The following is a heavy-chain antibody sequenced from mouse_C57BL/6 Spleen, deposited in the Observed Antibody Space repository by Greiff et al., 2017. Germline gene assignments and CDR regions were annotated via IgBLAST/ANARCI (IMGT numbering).Heavy chain of an antibody. CDR2: IDPSDSET. D-gene: IGHD1-1*01. V-gene: IGHV1-52*01. CDR3: ARGVYYGSRYFDV. Sequence: QVQLKQPGAELVRPGSSVKLSCKASGYTFTSYWMHWVKQRPIQGLEWIGNIDPSDSETHYNQKFKDKATLTVDKSSSTAYMQLSSLTSEDSAVYYCARGVYYGSRYFDVWGTGTTVTVSS. CDR1: GYTFTSYW. J-gene: IGHJ1*03.